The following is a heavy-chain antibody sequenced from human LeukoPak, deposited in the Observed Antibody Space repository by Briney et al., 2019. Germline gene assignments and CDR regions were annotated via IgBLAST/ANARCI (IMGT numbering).Heavy chain of an antibody. J-gene: IGHJ4*02. CDR2: INAGNGNT. CDR3: ARDNRRAVLQYQLLGF. Sequence: ASVKVSCKASGYTFTSYAMHWVRQAPGQRLEWMGWINAGNGNTKYSQKFQGRVTITRDASASTAYVELSSLRSEDTAVYYCARDNRRAVLQYQLLGFWGQGTLVTVSS. D-gene: IGHD2-2*01. CDR1: GYTFTSYA. V-gene: IGHV1-3*01.